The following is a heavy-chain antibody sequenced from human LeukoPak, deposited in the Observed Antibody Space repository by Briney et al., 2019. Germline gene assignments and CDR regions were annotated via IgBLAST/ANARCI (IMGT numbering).Heavy chain of an antibody. D-gene: IGHD2-2*01. J-gene: IGHJ4*02. Sequence: GGSLRLSCAASGFTFSSYAMSWVRQAPGKGLEWVSAISGSGGSTYYAGSVKGRFTISRDNSKNTLYLQMNSLRAEDTAVYYCAKGGDIVVVPAAMASDRFDYWGQGTLVTVSS. CDR2: ISGSGGST. CDR1: GFTFSSYA. CDR3: AKGGDIVVVPAAMASDRFDY. V-gene: IGHV3-23*01.